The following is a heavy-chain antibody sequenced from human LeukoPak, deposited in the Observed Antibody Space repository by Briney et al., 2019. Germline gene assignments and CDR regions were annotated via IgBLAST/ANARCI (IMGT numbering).Heavy chain of an antibody. Sequence: ASVKISCKVSGYTFTDYYMHWVQQAPGKGLEWMGLVDPEDGETIYAEKFQGRVTITADTSTDTAYMELSGLRSEDTAVYYCATAPPNWNYENYFDYWGQGTLVTVSS. CDR3: ATAPPNWNYENYFDY. CDR1: GYTFTDYY. D-gene: IGHD1-7*01. CDR2: VDPEDGET. J-gene: IGHJ4*02. V-gene: IGHV1-69-2*01.